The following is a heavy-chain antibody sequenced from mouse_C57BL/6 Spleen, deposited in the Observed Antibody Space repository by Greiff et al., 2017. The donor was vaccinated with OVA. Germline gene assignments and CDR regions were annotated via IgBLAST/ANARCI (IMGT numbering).Heavy chain of an antibody. D-gene: IGHD2-4*01. V-gene: IGHV1-15*01. CDR2: IDPETGGT. CDR1: GYTFTDYE. J-gene: IGHJ1*03. CDR3: TRWGSGLRRVFDV. Sequence: QVQLQQSGAELVRPGASVTLSCKASGYTFTDYEMHWVKQTPVHGLEWIGAIDPETGGTAYNQKFKGKAILTADKSSSTAYMELRSLTSEDSAVYYCTRWGSGLRRVFDVWGTGTTVTVSS.